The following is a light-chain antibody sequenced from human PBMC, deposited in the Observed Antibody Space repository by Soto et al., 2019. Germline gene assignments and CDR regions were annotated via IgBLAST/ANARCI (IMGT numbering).Light chain of an antibody. Sequence: MTQSPATLSASVGDRVIITCRASQAVERWTAWYQQQPGQAPRLLIYAASTRATAVPDRFSGSGSGTDFTLTITSLQSDDFAVYFCQQYTDWPITFGQGTRLEIK. J-gene: IGKJ5*01. CDR2: AAS. CDR3: QQYTDWPIT. V-gene: IGKV3-15*01. CDR1: QAVERW.